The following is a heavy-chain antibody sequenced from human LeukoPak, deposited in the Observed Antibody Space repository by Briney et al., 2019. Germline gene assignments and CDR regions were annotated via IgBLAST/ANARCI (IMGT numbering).Heavy chain of an antibody. CDR2: IYYSGST. Sequence: SETLSLTCTVSGGSISSYYWSWIRQPPGKGLEWIGSIYYSGSTYYNPSLKSRVTISVDTSKNQFSLKLSSVTAADTAVYYCARLLGYWGQGTLVTVSS. CDR1: GGSISSYY. CDR3: ARLLGY. J-gene: IGHJ4*02. V-gene: IGHV4-39*01. D-gene: IGHD2-8*02.